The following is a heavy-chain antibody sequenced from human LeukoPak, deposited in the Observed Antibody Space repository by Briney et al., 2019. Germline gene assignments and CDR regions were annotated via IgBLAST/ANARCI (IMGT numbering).Heavy chain of an antibody. D-gene: IGHD2-2*01. CDR2: ISWNSGSI. J-gene: IGHJ4*02. CDR1: GFTSDDCA. Sequence: GGSLRLSCAGSGFTSDDCAMHWVRQAPGKGLEGVSGISWNSGSIGYADSVKGRFTISRDNAKNSLYLQMNSLRAEDTALYYCAKGRGYELPLDNWGQGTLVTVSS. CDR3: AKGRGYELPLDN. V-gene: IGHV3-9*02.